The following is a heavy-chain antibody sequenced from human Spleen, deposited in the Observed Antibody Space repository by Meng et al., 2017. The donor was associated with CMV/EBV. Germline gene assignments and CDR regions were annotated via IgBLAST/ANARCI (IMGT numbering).Heavy chain of an antibody. Sequence: GESLKISCAASGFTFTDYAMHWVRQTPGKGLEWVAVISYDGTNKYYADSVKGRFTISRDNSKNTLYLQMNSLKVEDTAVYYCAISPDYGMDVWGHGTTVTVSS. V-gene: IGHV3-30-3*01. J-gene: IGHJ6*02. CDR2: ISYDGTNK. CDR1: GFTFTDYA. CDR3: AISPDYGMDV.